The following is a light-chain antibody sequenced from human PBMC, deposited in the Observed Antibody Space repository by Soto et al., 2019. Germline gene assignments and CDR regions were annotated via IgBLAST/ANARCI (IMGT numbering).Light chain of an antibody. V-gene: IGLV2-14*01. CDR1: SSDVGGYNY. CDR3: SSYTSSNTGV. J-gene: IGLJ3*02. Sequence: QSALTQPASVSGSPGQSITISCTGTSSDVGGYNYVSWYQQHPGKVPRLMIYEVSNRPSGLSKRFSGSKSGNTASLTISGLQAEDEADYYCSSYTSSNTGVFGGGTKLTVL. CDR2: EVS.